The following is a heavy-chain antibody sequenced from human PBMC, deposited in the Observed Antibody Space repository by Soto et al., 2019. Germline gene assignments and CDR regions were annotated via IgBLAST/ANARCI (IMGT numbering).Heavy chain of an antibody. CDR2: STNGGGTS. CDR3: ARRGDSLSWYWFDP. CDR1: GFALASHA. D-gene: IGHD6-13*01. J-gene: IGHJ5*02. V-gene: IGHV3-23*01. Sequence: EVQLLESGGGLVQPGRSLRLSCAASGFALASHAMSWVRQARGKGLEWVSSSTNGGGTSYYADSVKGRFTISRDNSKNTLYLQMNSLRGEDAAVYYCARRGDSLSWYWFDPWGQGTLVTVSS.